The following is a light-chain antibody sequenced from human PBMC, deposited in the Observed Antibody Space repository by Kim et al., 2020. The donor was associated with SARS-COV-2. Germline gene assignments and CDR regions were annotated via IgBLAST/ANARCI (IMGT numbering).Light chain of an antibody. J-gene: IGKJ4*01. CDR3: QQDYNLPLT. Sequence: EIVMTQSPATLSLSPGERATLSCRASRSVSSTYLSWHQQKPGQAPRLLIYGGSTRATGIPARFSGSGSGTDFTLTISSLQPEDFAVYYCQQDYNLPLTFGRGTKVDIK. CDR1: RSVSSTY. CDR2: GGS. V-gene: IGKV3D-7*01.